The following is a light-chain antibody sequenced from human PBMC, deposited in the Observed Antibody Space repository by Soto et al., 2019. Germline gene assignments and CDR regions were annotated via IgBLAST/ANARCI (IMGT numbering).Light chain of an antibody. V-gene: IGKV2-30*01. J-gene: IGKJ4*01. CDR2: QVS. Sequence: DVVMTQSPLSLPVTLGQPASISCRSSQSLVYRDGNTYLNWFQQRPGQSPRRLIYQVSNRDSGVPDRFSGSGSGTEFTLKISRVEADDVGVYYCMQGTHWPLTFGGGTKVEIK. CDR3: MQGTHWPLT. CDR1: QSLVYRDGNTY.